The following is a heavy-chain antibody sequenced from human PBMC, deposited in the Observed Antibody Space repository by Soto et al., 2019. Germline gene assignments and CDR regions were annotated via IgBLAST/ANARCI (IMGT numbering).Heavy chain of an antibody. J-gene: IGHJ4*02. V-gene: IGHV3-30-3*01. CDR2: ISYDGSNK. D-gene: IGHD3-16*01. CDR1: EFTFSSYA. Sequence: PVGSLRVSCAASEFTFSSYAMHWVRQAPGKGLEWVAVISYDGSNKYYADSVKGRFTISRDNSKNTLYLQMNSLRAEDTAVYYCAREARIHHVWWNYFDYWGQGTLVTVSS. CDR3: AREARIHHVWWNYFDY.